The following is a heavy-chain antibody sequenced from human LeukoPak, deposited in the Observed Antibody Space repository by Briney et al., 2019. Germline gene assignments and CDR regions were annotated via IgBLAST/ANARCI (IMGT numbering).Heavy chain of an antibody. CDR1: GYTFTGHY. CDR2: INPNSGGT. J-gene: IGHJ4*02. V-gene: IGHV1-2*02. D-gene: IGHD2-2*01. CDR3: ARDPKSQLLLDY. Sequence: ASVTVSCMASGYTFTGHYMHWVRQAPGQGLEWMGWINPNSGGTKYAQKFQGRVTLTRDTSISTAYMELSRLTSGDTAVYYCARDPKSQLLLDYWGQGTLVTVSS.